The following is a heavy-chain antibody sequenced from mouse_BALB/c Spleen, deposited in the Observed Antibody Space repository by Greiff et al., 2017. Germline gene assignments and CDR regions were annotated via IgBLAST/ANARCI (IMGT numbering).Heavy chain of an antibody. J-gene: IGHJ4*01. Sequence: EVKLVESGPGLVKPSQTVSLTCTVTGISITTGNYRWSWIRQFPGNKLEWIGYIYYSGTITYNPSLTSRTTITRDTSKNQFFLEMNSLTAEDTATYYCARGGYYDAMDYWGQGTSVTVSS. CDR3: ARGGYYDAMDY. CDR1: GISITTGNYR. V-gene: IGHV3-5*02. D-gene: IGHD2-2*01. CDR2: IYYSGTI.